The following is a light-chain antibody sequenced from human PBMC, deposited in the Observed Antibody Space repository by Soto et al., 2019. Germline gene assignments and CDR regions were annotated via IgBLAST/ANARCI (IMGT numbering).Light chain of an antibody. CDR2: GAS. CDR1: QSVSSSY. CDR3: HQYGSSPRT. J-gene: IGKJ1*01. V-gene: IGKV3-20*01. Sequence: EIVLTQSPGPLSLSPGERATLSCRASQSVSSSYLAWYQQKPGQAPRLLIYGASSRPTGIPDRFSGSGSGTDFTLTISSLEPEDFAVYYCHQYGSSPRTFGQGTKVEIK.